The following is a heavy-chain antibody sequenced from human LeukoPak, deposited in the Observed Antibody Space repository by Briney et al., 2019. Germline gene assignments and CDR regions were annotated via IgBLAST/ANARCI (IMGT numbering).Heavy chain of an antibody. CDR3: ARELPPAY. J-gene: IGHJ4*02. Sequence: PGGSLRLSCAASGFTFSSYSMNWVRQAPGKGLEWVSVIYSGGSTYHADSVKGRFTISRDNSKNTLFLQMNSLRAEDTAVYYCARELPPAYWGQGILVTVSS. CDR1: GFTFSSYS. D-gene: IGHD2-15*01. V-gene: IGHV3-66*01. CDR2: IYSGGST.